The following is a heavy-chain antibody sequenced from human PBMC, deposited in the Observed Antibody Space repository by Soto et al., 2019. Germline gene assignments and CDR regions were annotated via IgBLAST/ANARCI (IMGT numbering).Heavy chain of an antibody. Sequence: QVQLVQSGAEVKKPGASVKVSCKASGYTFTSYDINWVRQATGQGLEYLGWMNPNSGNTGYVQKFQGRVTMTRDTSRRTADRELSSLRSEDTAVYFCARGVKYGAYSRWCHPWAQGTLGTVSS. D-gene: IGHD4-17*01. CDR2: MNPNSGNT. CDR3: ARGVKYGAYSRWCHP. V-gene: IGHV1-8*01. CDR1: GYTFTSYD. J-gene: IGHJ5*02.